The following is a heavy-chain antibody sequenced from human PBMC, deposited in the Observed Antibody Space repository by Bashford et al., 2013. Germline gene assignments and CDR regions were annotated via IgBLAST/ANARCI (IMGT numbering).Heavy chain of an antibody. J-gene: IGHJ4*02. Sequence: VRQAPGKGLEWVLGISGNDGATAYADSVKGRFSVSRDNSDNTVHLQMNGLRVEDSALYYCARRGWAAADYWGQGTLVTVSS. V-gene: IGHV3-23*01. CDR3: ARRGWAAADY. D-gene: IGHD6-13*01. CDR2: ISGNDGAT.